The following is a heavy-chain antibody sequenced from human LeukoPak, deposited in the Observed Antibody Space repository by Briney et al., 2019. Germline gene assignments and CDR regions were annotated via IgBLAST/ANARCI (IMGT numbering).Heavy chain of an antibody. V-gene: IGHV3-48*04. CDR3: ARAGYSMDTEYFQH. CDR2: ISNSGTAI. CDR1: GFTFSSYT. J-gene: IGHJ1*01. D-gene: IGHD5-18*01. Sequence: GGSLRLSCAASGFTFSSYTMNWVRQAPGKGLEWVSYISNSGTAIYYADSVKGRFTISRDNAKSSLYLQMNSLRAEDTAVYYCARAGYSMDTEYFQHWGQGTLVTVSS.